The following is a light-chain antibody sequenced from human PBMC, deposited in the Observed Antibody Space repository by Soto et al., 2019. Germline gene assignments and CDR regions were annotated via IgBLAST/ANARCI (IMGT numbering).Light chain of an antibody. J-gene: IGLJ1*01. CDR2: DVS. V-gene: IGLV2-14*01. CDR1: SSDVGGYNY. CDR3: SSYTTSNTRQIV. Sequence: QSVLTQPASVSGSPGQSITISCTGTSSDVGGYNYVSWYQQHPGKAPKFMIYDVSNRPSGVSNRFSGSKSDNTASLTISGLQAEDEADYYCSSYTTSNTRQIVFGTVTKVTVL.